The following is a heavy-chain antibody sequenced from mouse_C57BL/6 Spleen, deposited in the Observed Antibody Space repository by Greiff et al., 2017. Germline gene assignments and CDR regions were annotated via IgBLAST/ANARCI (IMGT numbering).Heavy chain of an antibody. D-gene: IGHD2-2*01. J-gene: IGHJ2*01. CDR3: ARGGYPHYFDY. Sequence: ESGPGLVKPSQSLSLTCSVTGYSITSGYYWNWIRQFPGNKLEWMGDISYDGSNNYNPSLKNRISITRDTSKNQFFLKLNSVTTEDTATYYCARGGYPHYFDYWGQGTTLTVSS. CDR2: ISYDGSN. V-gene: IGHV3-6*01. CDR1: GYSITSGYY.